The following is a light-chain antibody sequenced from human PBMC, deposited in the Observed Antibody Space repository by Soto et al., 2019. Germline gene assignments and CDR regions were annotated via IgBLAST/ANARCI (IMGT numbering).Light chain of an antibody. CDR1: QSISNY. V-gene: IGKV1-39*01. CDR2: AAS. J-gene: IGKJ4*01. CDR3: QQSYGTPLT. Sequence: DMEMTQSPSSLSASVGDSVTITCRASQSISNYLNWYEHKPGKVPKLLIYAASSLQSGVPTRFSGSGSGTDFTLTINSLQPEDFATYYCQQSYGTPLTVGGGTKIEIK.